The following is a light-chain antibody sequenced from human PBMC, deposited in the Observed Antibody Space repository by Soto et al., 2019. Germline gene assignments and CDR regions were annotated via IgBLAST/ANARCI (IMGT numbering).Light chain of an antibody. Sequence: QSALTQPASVSGSPGQSITISCTGTSSDIGSYNFVSWYQQHPGKAPRLMIYEGSKRPSGVSNRFSGSKSGDTASLRISGLQTEDEADYYCCAFAAGSTIEVAFGGGTQLTVL. V-gene: IGLV2-23*03. CDR1: SSDIGSYNF. CDR2: EGS. CDR3: CAFAAGSTIEVA. J-gene: IGLJ2*01.